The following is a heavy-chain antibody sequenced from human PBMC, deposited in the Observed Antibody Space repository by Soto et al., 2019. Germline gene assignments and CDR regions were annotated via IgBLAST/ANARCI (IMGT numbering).Heavy chain of an antibody. D-gene: IGHD2-15*01. CDR1: GFTFSSYW. Sequence: PGGSLRLSCAASGFTFSSYWMSWVRQAPGKGLEWVANIKQDGSEKYYVDSVKGRFTISRDNAKNSLYLQMNSLRAEDTAVYYCARENIVVVVAATIDAFDIWGQGTMVTVSS. CDR3: ARENIVVVVAATIDAFDI. V-gene: IGHV3-7*01. CDR2: IKQDGSEK. J-gene: IGHJ3*02.